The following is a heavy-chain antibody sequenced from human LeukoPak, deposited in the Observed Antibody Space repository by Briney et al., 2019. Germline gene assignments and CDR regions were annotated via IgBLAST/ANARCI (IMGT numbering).Heavy chain of an antibody. CDR1: GFTFSSST. D-gene: IGHD2/OR15-2a*01. Sequence: PGGSLRLSCAASGFTFSSSTMTWVRQSPGKGPEWVSSISSSSTYIYYADSVKGRFIISRDNAKNSLYLQMNSLRAEDTAVFYCARDFLNAIDIWGQGTMVTVSS. J-gene: IGHJ3*02. CDR3: ARDFLNAIDI. V-gene: IGHV3-21*01. CDR2: ISSSSTYI.